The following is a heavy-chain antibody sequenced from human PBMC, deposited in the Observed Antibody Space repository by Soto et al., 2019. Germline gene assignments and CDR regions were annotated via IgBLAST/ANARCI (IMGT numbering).Heavy chain of an antibody. CDR1: GFTFSSYA. CDR3: ARRGSGSYSDC. Sequence: EVQLLESGGGLEQPGGSLRLSCAASGFTFSSYAMNWVRQAPGKGLEWVSVISGSGDSTYYADSVKGRFTISRDNSKNPVYLQLSSLRAEDTAVYYCARRGSGSYSDCWGQGTLVTVSS. D-gene: IGHD1-26*01. V-gene: IGHV3-23*01. CDR2: ISGSGDST. J-gene: IGHJ4*02.